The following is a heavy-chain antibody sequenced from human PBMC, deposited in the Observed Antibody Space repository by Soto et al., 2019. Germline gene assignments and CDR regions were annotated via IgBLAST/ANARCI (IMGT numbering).Heavy chain of an antibody. CDR2: IIPIFGTA. D-gene: IGHD3-3*01. CDR1: GGTFSSYA. V-gene: IGHV1-69*06. J-gene: IGHJ4*02. Sequence: ASVKVSCKASGGTFSSYAISWVRQAPGQGLEWMGGIIPIFGTANYAQKFQGRVTITADKSTSTAYMELSSLRSEDTAVYYCASTPFYDFWSGYYRFDYWGQGTLVTVSS. CDR3: ASTPFYDFWSGYYRFDY.